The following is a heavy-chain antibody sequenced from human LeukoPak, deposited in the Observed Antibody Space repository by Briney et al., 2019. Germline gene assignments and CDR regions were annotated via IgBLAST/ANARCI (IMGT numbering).Heavy chain of an antibody. Sequence: PGGSLRLSCAASGFSVSRNCMTWVRQAPGKGLEWVSVIYSGGRTYYADSVKGRFTISRDSSKNTLYLQMNSLGAEDTAVYYCTRDVIRGTNLGYWGQGTLVTVSS. D-gene: IGHD3-10*01. CDR1: GFSVSRNC. CDR2: IYSGGRT. J-gene: IGHJ4*02. V-gene: IGHV3-66*02. CDR3: TRDVIRGTNLGY.